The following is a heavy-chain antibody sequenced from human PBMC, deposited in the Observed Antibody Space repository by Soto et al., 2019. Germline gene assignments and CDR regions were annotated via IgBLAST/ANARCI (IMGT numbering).Heavy chain of an antibody. V-gene: IGHV4-59*01. CDR1: GGSISSYY. D-gene: IGHD5-12*01. J-gene: IGHJ4*02. Sequence: SETLSLTCTVSGGSISSYYWSWIRQPPGKGLEWIGYIYYSGSTNYNPSLKSRVTISVDTSKNQFSLKLSSVTAADTAVYYCARVTYSGYDGEFDDWGQGTLVTVSS. CDR3: ARVTYSGYDGEFDD. CDR2: IYYSGST.